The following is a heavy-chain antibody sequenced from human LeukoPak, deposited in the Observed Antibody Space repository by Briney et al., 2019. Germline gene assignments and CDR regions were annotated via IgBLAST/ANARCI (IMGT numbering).Heavy chain of an antibody. CDR2: IYYSGST. J-gene: IGHJ6*03. V-gene: IGHV4-59*01. D-gene: IGHD4-23*01. CDR1: GGSISSYY. CDR3: ARSYGGNYYYYMDV. Sequence: SSETLSLTCTVSGGSISSYYWSWIRQPPGKGLEWIGYIYYSGSTNYNPSLKSRVTISVDTSKNQFSLKLSSVTAADTAVCYCARSYGGNYYYYMDVWGKGTTVTVSS.